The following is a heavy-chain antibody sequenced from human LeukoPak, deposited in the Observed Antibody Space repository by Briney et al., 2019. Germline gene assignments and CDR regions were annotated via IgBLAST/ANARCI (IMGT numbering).Heavy chain of an antibody. Sequence: EASVKVSCKASGYTFTGYYMHWVRQAPGQGLEWMGWINPNSGGTNYAQKFQGRVTMTRDTSISTAYMELSRLRSDDTAVHYCARDSRVGATTFDYWGQGTLVTVSS. CDR3: ARDSRVGATTFDY. CDR2: INPNSGGT. J-gene: IGHJ4*02. V-gene: IGHV1-2*02. CDR1: GYTFTGYY. D-gene: IGHD1-26*01.